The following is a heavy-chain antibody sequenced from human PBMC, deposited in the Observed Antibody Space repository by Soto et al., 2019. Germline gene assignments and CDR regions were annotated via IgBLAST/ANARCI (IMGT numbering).Heavy chain of an antibody. CDR2: ISNSGST. D-gene: IGHD2-21*02. CDR1: GGSIETFY. J-gene: IGHJ4*02. Sequence: SETLSLTCTVSGGSIETFYWSWIRQPPRKGLEWIGYISNSGSTYYNPSLKSRVTISVDRSKNQFSLKLSSVTAADTAVYYCARGSPVATDYWGQGTLVTVSS. CDR3: ARGSPVATDY. V-gene: IGHV4-59*12.